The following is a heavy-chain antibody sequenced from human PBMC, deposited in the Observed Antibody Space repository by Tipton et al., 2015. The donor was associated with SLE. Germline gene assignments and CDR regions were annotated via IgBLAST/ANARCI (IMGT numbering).Heavy chain of an antibody. CDR3: ARAGGGDSNWFDP. J-gene: IGHJ5*02. Sequence: TLSLTCSVYGDSLSAQYWSWIRQPPGKGLEWIGEVFRGGSTNYSPSLESRVTITVDMSNNQFSLKLSPVTAVDTAVYYCARAGGGDSNWFDPWGQGTLVTVSS. CDR2: VFRGGST. D-gene: IGHD2-21*01. V-gene: IGHV4-34*12. CDR1: GDSLSAQY.